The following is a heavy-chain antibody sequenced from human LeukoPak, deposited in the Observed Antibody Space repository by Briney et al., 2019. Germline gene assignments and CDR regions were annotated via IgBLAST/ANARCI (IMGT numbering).Heavy chain of an antibody. CDR1: GFTFSSYA. CDR2: ISASGGST. J-gene: IGHJ4*02. D-gene: IGHD4/OR15-4a*01. CDR3: ARGAPNAYFDY. V-gene: IGHV3-23*01. Sequence: GGSLRLSCAASGFTFSSYAMSWVRQAPGKGLEWVSAISASGGSTYYADSVKGRYTISRDNSKSTLYLQMNSLRAEDTAVYYCARGAPNAYFDYWGQGTLVTVSS.